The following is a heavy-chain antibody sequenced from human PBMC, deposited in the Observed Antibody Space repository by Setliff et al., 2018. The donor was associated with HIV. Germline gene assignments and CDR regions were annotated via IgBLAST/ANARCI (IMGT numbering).Heavy chain of an antibody. D-gene: IGHD3-10*01. CDR1: GFRFSDYW. CDR2: IKQDGSEK. Sequence: GGSLRLSCGASGFRFSDYWMTWVRQAPGRGLESVANIKQDGSEKFYVDSVTGRFTISRDDSKNTLYLQMNSLRSEDTAVYYCAKDKGQKYADYWGQGTVVTVSS. J-gene: IGHJ4*02. V-gene: IGHV3-7*01. CDR3: AKDKGQKYADY.